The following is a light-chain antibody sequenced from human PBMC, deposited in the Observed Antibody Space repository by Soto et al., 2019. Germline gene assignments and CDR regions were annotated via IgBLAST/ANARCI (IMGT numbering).Light chain of an antibody. CDR3: QQYYSYPRT. Sequence: AIQLIQSPSSLSASTGDRFTITFLASQGISSYLAWYQQKPGKAPKLLIYAASTLQSGVPSRFSGSGSGTDFTLTISCLQSEDFATYYCQQYYSYPRTFGQGTKVDIK. J-gene: IGKJ1*01. CDR1: QGISSY. V-gene: IGKV1-8*01. CDR2: AAS.